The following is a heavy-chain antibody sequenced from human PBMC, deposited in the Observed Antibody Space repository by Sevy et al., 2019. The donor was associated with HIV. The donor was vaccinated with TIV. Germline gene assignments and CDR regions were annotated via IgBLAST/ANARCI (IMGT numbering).Heavy chain of an antibody. J-gene: IGHJ2*01. CDR2: IFHTGST. CDR1: GGSISSSY. V-gene: IGHV4-59*13. CDR3: ARALSDYVWGSHRYGGRYFDL. Sequence: SETLSLTCTVSGGSISSSYWSWIRQPPGKGLEWIGYIFHTGSTTYNPSLKSRVTISLDTSKSQFSLKLNSVTAADTAVYYCARALSDYVWGSHRYGGRYFDLWGRGTLVTVSS. D-gene: IGHD3-16*02.